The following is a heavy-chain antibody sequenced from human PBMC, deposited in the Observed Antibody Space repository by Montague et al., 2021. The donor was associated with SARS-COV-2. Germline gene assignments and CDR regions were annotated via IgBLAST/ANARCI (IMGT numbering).Heavy chain of an antibody. CDR3: AGVISAVAGANFYFDY. V-gene: IGHV4-38-2*02. J-gene: IGHJ4*02. CDR2: SDHSGIT. CDR1: GASISSGSY. Sequence: SETLSLTCTVSGASISSGSYWGWIRQPPGKGLEWIGTSDHSGITYYSPSLKGRVTISLDTSKNQFSLNLDSVTASDTAMYYCAGVISAVAGANFYFDYWGQGTLVTVSS. D-gene: IGHD4/OR15-4a*01.